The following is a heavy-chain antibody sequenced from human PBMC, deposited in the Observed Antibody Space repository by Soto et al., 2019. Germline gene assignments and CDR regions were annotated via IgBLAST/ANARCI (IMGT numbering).Heavy chain of an antibody. V-gene: IGHV3-43*01. J-gene: IGHJ6*02. Sequence: GGSLRLSCAASGFTFDDYTMHWVRQAPGKGLEWVSLISWDGGSTYYADSVKGRFTISRDNSKNSLYLQMNSLRTEDTALYYCAKDLGATYYYGSGKYYGMDVWGQGTTVTVSS. CDR1: GFTFDDYT. CDR2: ISWDGGST. CDR3: AKDLGATYYYGSGKYYGMDV. D-gene: IGHD3-10*01.